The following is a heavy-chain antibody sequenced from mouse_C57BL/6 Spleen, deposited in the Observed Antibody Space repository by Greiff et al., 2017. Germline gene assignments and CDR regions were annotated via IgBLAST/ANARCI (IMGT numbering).Heavy chain of an antibody. CDR1: GFTFTDYY. CDR2: IRNKANGYTT. D-gene: IGHD2-4*01. V-gene: IGHV7-3*01. J-gene: IGHJ2*01. Sequence: EVQRVESGGGLVQPGGSLSLSCVASGFTFTDYYMSWVRQPPGKALEWLGFIRNKANGYTTEDSASVKGRFTISRDNSQSILYLQMNALRAEDSAAYYCARIDYGDYVDYWGQGTTLTVAS. CDR3: ARIDYGDYVDY.